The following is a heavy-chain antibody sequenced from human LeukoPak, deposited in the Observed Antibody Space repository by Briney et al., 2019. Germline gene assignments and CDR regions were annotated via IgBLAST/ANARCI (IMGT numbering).Heavy chain of an antibody. CDR3: ARDFQWALDY. V-gene: IGHV3-33*01. CDR2: IWHDGGNE. D-gene: IGHD1-26*01. Sequence: GGSLRLSCAASGFTFRTYAMQWVRQAPGKGLEWVAVIWHDGGNEYFADSVKGRFTISRDNSKNMVYLQMNSLRVEDTAVYYCARDFQWALDYWGQGTLVTVSS. CDR1: GFTFRTYA. J-gene: IGHJ4*02.